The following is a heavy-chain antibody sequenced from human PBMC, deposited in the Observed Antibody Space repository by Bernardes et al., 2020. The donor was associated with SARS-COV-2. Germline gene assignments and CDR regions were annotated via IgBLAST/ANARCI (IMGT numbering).Heavy chain of an antibody. J-gene: IGHJ6*02. V-gene: IGHV3-30*18. CDR3: AKVVVNGCGSGSTYGMDV. CDR1: GFTFSSYG. Sequence: GGSLRLSCAASGFTFSSYGMHWVRQAPGKGLEWVAVISYDGSNKYYADSVKGRFTISRDNSKNTLYLQMNSLRAEDTAVYYCAKVVVNGCGSGSTYGMDVWGQGTTVTVSS. CDR2: ISYDGSNK. D-gene: IGHD3-10*01.